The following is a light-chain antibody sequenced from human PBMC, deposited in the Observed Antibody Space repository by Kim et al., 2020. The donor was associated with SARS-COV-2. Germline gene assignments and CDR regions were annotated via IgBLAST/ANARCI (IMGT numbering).Light chain of an antibody. CDR1: HYITSY. J-gene: IGKJ2*01. CDR3: QQSYRTPPYT. V-gene: IGKV1-39*01. CDR2: GAT. Sequence: SVGDRVTITCRASHYITSYLNWYQLKPGKAPKLLIYGATTLQSGVPLRFSGSGVGTDFNLTITSLHADDSATYFCQQSYRTPPYTFGQGTKLEI.